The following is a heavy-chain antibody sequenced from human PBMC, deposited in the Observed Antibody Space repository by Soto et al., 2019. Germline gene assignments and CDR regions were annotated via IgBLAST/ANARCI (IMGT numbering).Heavy chain of an antibody. CDR1: GGSISSYY. V-gene: IGHV4-59*01. Sequence: SETLSLTCTVSGGSISSYYWSWIRQPPGKGLEWIGYIYYSGSTNYNPSLKSRVTISVDTSKNQFSLKLSSVTAADTAVYYCAGQYYYGSGRPGFDYWGQGTLVTVSS. CDR2: IYYSGST. CDR3: AGQYYYGSGRPGFDY. J-gene: IGHJ4*02. D-gene: IGHD3-10*01.